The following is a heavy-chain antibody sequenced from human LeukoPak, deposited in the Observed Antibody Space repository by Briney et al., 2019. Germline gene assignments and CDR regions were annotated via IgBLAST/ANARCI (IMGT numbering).Heavy chain of an antibody. CDR2: IKSKGDGETT. CDR1: GFTFTNGW. V-gene: IGHV3-15*01. J-gene: IGHJ4*02. Sequence: GGSLRLSCAASGFTFTNGWMTWVRQAPGKGLEWVGRIKSKGDGETTDYGAPVKGRFTMSRDDSKATLYLQMNFLQAEDTAVYYCATDPGLTMIRGVIVHWGQGALVIVSS. D-gene: IGHD3-10*01. CDR3: ATDPGLTMIRGVIVH.